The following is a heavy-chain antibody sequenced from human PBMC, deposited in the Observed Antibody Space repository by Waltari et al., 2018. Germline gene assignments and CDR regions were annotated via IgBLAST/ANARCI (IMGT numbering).Heavy chain of an antibody. Sequence: QVQLQQWGAGLLTPSETLSLTCAVYGGSFSGYYWSWTRQPPGKGLEWIGEINHSGSTNYNPSLKSRVTISVDTSKNQFSLKLSSVTAADTAVYYCARGAIRGITIWRHWFDPWGQGTLVTVSS. CDR3: ARGAIRGITIWRHWFDP. CDR2: INHSGST. D-gene: IGHD3-3*01. J-gene: IGHJ5*02. CDR1: GGSFSGYY. V-gene: IGHV4-34*01.